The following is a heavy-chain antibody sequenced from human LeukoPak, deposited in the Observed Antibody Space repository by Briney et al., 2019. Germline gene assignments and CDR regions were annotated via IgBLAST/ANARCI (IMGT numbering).Heavy chain of an antibody. CDR1: GGSISSSSYY. CDR3: ARGIVATQPFDY. D-gene: IGHD5-12*01. CDR2: IYYSGST. J-gene: IGHJ4*02. Sequence: SETLSLTCTVSGGSISSSSYYWGWLRQPPGKGLEWIGSIYYSGSTYYNPSLKSRVTISVDTSKNQFSLKLSSVTAADTAVYYCARGIVATQPFDYWGQGTLVTVSS. V-gene: IGHV4-39*07.